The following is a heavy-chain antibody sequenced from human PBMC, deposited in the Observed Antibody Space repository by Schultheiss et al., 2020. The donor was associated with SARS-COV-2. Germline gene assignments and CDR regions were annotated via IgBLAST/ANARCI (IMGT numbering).Heavy chain of an antibody. V-gene: IGHV3-23*01. J-gene: IGHJ4*02. CDR3: AKAEYYYDSSGYCFDY. D-gene: IGHD3-22*01. CDR1: GFTFSSYA. Sequence: GGSLRLSCAASGFTFSSYAMSWVRQAPGKGLEWVSAISGSGGSTYYADSVKGRFTISRDNSKNTLYLQMNSLRAEDTAVYYCAKAEYYYDSSGYCFDYWGQGTLVTAPQ. CDR2: ISGSGGST.